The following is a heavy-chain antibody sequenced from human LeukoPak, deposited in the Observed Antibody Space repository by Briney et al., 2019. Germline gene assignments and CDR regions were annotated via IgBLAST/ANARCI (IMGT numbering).Heavy chain of an antibody. Sequence: GESLKISCQTSGYDFSTKWIGWGRQMPGKGLEWMGIIYPLDSITRYSPSFQGHVTISADTSINTAYLQWTSLKPSDTAIYYCARLAPDYADYWFDPWGQGTLVTVSS. CDR1: GYDFSTKW. CDR2: IYPLDSIT. V-gene: IGHV5-51*01. CDR3: ARLAPDYADYWFDP. J-gene: IGHJ5*02. D-gene: IGHD4-17*01.